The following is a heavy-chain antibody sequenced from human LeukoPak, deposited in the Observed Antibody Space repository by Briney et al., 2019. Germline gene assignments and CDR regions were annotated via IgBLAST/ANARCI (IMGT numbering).Heavy chain of an antibody. Sequence: GGSLRLSCAASGFTFSSYAMHWVRQAPGKGLEWVAVISYDGSKKYYADSVKGRFTISRDNSNNALYLQMNSLRAEDTAVYYCAGDPDKFDYWGQGTLVTVSS. V-gene: IGHV3-30*04. CDR2: ISYDGSKK. CDR3: AGDPDKFDY. CDR1: GFTFSSYA. D-gene: IGHD3-9*01. J-gene: IGHJ4*02.